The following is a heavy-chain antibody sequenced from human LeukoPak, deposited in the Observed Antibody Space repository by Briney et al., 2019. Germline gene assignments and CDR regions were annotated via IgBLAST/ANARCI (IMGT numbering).Heavy chain of an antibody. V-gene: IGHV3-30*18. D-gene: IGHD3-10*01. Sequence: PGRSLRLSCAASGFTFSSYGMHWVRQAPGKGLEWVAVISYDGSNKYYADSVKGRFTISRDNSKNTLYLQMNSLRAEDRAVYYCAKALRRVLWFGELLNFDYWGQGTLVTVSS. CDR1: GFTFSSYG. CDR2: ISYDGSNK. J-gene: IGHJ4*02. CDR3: AKALRRVLWFGELLNFDY.